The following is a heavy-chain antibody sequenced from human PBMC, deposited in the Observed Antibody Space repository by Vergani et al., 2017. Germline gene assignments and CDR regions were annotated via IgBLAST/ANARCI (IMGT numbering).Heavy chain of an antibody. Sequence: QVQLVQSGAEVKKPGASVKVSCKASGYTFSSYTISWVRQAPGQGLEWMGRIIPILGIANYAQKFQGRVTITADKSTSTAYMELSSLRSEDTAVYYCARVEGLVNWFDPWGQGTLVTVSS. V-gene: IGHV1-69*09. CDR2: IIPILGIA. CDR1: GYTFSSYT. CDR3: ARVEGLVNWFDP. D-gene: IGHD6-19*01. J-gene: IGHJ5*02.